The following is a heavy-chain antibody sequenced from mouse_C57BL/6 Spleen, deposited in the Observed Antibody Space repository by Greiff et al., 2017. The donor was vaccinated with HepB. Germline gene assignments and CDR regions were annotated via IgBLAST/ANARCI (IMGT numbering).Heavy chain of an antibody. Sequence: EVNLVESGGDLVKPGGFLKLSCAASGFTFSSYGMSWVRQTPDKRLEWVATISSGGSYTYYPDSVKGRFTISRDNAKNTLYLQMSSLKSEDTAMYYCARQVSYFDYWGQGTTLTVSS. CDR2: ISSGGSYT. V-gene: IGHV5-6*01. D-gene: IGHD6-2*01. J-gene: IGHJ2*01. CDR1: GFTFSSYG. CDR3: ARQVSYFDY.